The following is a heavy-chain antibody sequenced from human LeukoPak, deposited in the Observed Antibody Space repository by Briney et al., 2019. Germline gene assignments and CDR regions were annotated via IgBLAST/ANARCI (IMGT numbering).Heavy chain of an antibody. J-gene: IGHJ5*02. CDR2: INPNSGGT. D-gene: IGHD6-13*01. CDR1: GYTFTGYY. Sequence: ASVKVSCKASGYTFTGYYMHWVRQAPGQGLEWMGWINPNSGGTNYAQKFQGRVTMTRDTSISTAYMELSRLRSDDTAVYYCATIPSIAAAGNNWFDPWGQGTLVTVSS. CDR3: ATIPSIAAAGNNWFDP. V-gene: IGHV1-2*02.